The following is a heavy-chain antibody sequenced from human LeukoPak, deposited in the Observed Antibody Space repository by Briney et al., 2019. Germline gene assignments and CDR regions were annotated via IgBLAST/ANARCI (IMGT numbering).Heavy chain of an antibody. V-gene: IGHV5-51*01. Sequence: GESLKISCKGSGYSFTIYWIAWVRQMPGKGLEWMGIIYPGDSDTRYSPSFQGQVTISADKSNSTAYPQWSSLKASDTAIYYCARHETGPYFDYWGQGTLVTVSS. D-gene: IGHD1-1*01. CDR2: IYPGDSDT. J-gene: IGHJ4*02. CDR1: GYSFTIYW. CDR3: ARHETGPYFDY.